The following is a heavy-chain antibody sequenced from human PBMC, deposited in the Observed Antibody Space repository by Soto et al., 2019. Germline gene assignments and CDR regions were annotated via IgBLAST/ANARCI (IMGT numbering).Heavy chain of an antibody. CDR3: VRGKRQLAGGEFFDY. CDR2: IHYSGSI. CDR1: GGSMISYY. D-gene: IGHD6-13*01. Sequence: QVQLQESGPGLVKPSETLSLSCTVSGGSMISYYWTWIRQPPGKGLEWIGYIHYSGSIIYNPSLKSRFTFSIITSQNQFSLNLGSVTAVDTAVYYCVRGKRQLAGGEFFDYWGQGALVTVSP. V-gene: IGHV4-59*01. J-gene: IGHJ4*02.